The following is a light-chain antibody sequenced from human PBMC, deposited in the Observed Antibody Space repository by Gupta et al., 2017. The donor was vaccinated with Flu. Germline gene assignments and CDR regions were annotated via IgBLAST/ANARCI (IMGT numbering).Light chain of an antibody. CDR2: DFS. Sequence: QSALTRPPSASGTPGQRVTLSCSGSSSNIGSYTVDWYQQLPGTAPKLLIYDFSQRPSGVPDRFSGSKSGTSASLAISGPQSEDEADYYCAVWDDSLSGHYVFGSGTKVTGL. V-gene: IGLV1-44*01. CDR1: SSNIGSYT. J-gene: IGLJ1*01. CDR3: AVWDDSLSGHYV.